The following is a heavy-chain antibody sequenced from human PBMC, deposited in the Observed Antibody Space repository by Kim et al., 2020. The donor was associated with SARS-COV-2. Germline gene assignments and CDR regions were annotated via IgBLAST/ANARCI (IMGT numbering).Heavy chain of an antibody. J-gene: IGHJ6*02. D-gene: IGHD6-13*01. Sequence: SVKVSCKASGGTFSSYAISWVRQAPGQGLEWMGGIIPIFGTANYAQKFQGRVTITADESTSTAYMELSSLRSEDTAVYYCARGGRKSSWSTYYYYGMDVWGQGTTVTVSS. CDR3: ARGGRKSSWSTYYYYGMDV. CDR2: IIPIFGTA. V-gene: IGHV1-69*13. CDR1: GGTFSSYA.